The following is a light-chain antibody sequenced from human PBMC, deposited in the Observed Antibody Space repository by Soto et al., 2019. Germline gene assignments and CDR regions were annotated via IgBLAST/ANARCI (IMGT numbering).Light chain of an antibody. J-gene: IGKJ1*01. CDR2: DAS. V-gene: IGKV3-15*01. Sequence: EIVMTQSPATLSVSPGERVTLSCRASQSVSNKLAWYQQKPGQAPRLFIYDASTRATGIPARFSGSGSGTEFTLTISSLQSEDFAVYCCQQYDSWPPTFGQGTKVEIE. CDR1: QSVSNK. CDR3: QQYDSWPPT.